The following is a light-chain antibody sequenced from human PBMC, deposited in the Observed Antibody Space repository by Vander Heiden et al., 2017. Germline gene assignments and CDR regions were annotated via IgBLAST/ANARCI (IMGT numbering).Light chain of an antibody. V-gene: IGKV4-1*01. Sequence: DIVMTQSPDSLAVSLGERATINCKSSQSVLYIPNNNSYLAWYQQKPGQPPKLLIYWASTRESGVPDRFSGSGSGTDFTLTISSLQAEDVAVYYCQQYSSTPITFGQGTRLEIK. CDR1: QSVLYIPNNNSY. J-gene: IGKJ5*01. CDR3: QQYSSTPIT. CDR2: WAS.